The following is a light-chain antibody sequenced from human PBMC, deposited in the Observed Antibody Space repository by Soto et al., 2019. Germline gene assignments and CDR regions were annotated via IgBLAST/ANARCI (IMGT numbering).Light chain of an antibody. CDR3: QQYGRSGT. CDR1: QSVSNNY. J-gene: IGKJ4*02. CDR2: GVS. Sequence: IVLTHSQGTLSLSPVGRSTLSCRASQSVSNNYVAWYQQTPGEAHRLLIYGVSNRATGIPDRFSGSGSGTDFTLTISRLEPEDFAVYYCQQYGRSGTFGGGTKVDIK. V-gene: IGKV3-20*01.